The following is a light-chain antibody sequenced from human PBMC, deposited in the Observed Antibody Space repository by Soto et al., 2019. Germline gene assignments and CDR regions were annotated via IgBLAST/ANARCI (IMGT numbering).Light chain of an antibody. CDR2: AAS. CDR1: QSISSY. Sequence: DIQMTQSPSSLSASVGDRVTITCRASQSISSYLNWYQQKPGKAPKLLIYAASSLQSGVPSRFSGSGSGTDFTLTISSLQPEDFATYYCQQSYXTPMTFGQXXKV. V-gene: IGKV1-39*01. CDR3: QQSYXTPMT. J-gene: IGKJ1*01.